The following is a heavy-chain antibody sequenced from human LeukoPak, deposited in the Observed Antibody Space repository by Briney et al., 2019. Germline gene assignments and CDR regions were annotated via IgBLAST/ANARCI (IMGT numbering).Heavy chain of an antibody. V-gene: IGHV1-46*01. J-gene: IGHJ3*02. D-gene: IGHD5-18*01. CDR2: INPGGANT. CDR1: GYTFTNYY. Sequence: ASVKVSCKASGYTFTNYYIHWVRQAPGQGLEWMGLINPGGANTNYAQKLQGRVTITADKSTSTAYMELSSLRSEDTAVYYCARHMGRGGYSYAFDIWGQGTMVTVSS. CDR3: ARHMGRGGYSYAFDI.